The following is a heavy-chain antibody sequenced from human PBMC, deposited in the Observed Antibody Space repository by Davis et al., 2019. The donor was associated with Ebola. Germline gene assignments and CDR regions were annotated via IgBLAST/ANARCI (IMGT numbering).Heavy chain of an antibody. CDR2: ISAYNGNT. D-gene: IGHD6-13*01. CDR1: GYTFTSYY. Sequence: AASVKVSCKASGYTFTSYYMHWVRQAPGQGLEWMGWISAYNGNTNYAQKLQGRVTMTTDTSTSTAYMELRSLRSDDTAVYYCARDIGVAAAGTSGDYWGQGTLVTVSS. V-gene: IGHV1-18*04. CDR3: ARDIGVAAAGTSGDY. J-gene: IGHJ4*02.